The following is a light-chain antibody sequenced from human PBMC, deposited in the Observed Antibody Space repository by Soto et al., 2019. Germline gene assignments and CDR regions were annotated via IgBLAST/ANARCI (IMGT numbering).Light chain of an antibody. CDR2: GVS. CDR3: SSNTSSSTYV. J-gene: IGLJ1*01. CDR1: SSDVGGYNY. V-gene: IGLV2-14*01. Sequence: QSVLTQPASVSGSPGQSITISCTGTSSDVGGYNYVSWYQQHPGKAPKLMIYGVSNRPSGVSNRFSGSKSGNTAPLTIAGLQAEDEADYDCSSNTSSSTYVFGTGTKVTVL.